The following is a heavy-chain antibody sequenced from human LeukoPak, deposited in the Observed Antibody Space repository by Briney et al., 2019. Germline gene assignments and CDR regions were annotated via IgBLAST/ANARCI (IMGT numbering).Heavy chain of an antibody. CDR3: ARHYYDSSGYYAFFDY. CDR2: INHSGST. V-gene: IGHV4-34*01. J-gene: IGHJ4*02. Sequence: SETLSLTCAVYGGSFSGYYWSWIRQPPGKGLEWIGEINHSGSTNYNPSLKSRVTISVDTSKNQFSLKLSSVTAADTAVYYCARHYYDSSGYYAFFDYWGQGTLVTVSS. D-gene: IGHD3-22*01. CDR1: GGSFSGYY.